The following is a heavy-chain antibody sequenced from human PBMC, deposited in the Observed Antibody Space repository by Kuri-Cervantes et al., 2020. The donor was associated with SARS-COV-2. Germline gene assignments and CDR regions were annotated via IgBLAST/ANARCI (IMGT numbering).Heavy chain of an antibody. V-gene: IGHV3-21*01. CDR2: ISSSSSYI. Sequence: GGSLRLSCAASGFTFSSYAMHWVRQAPGKGLEWVSSISSSSSYIYYADSVKGRFTISRDNAKNSLYLQMNSLRAEDTAVYYCASFPNDYGDYGDAFDIWGQGTMVTVSS. CDR3: ASFPNDYGDYGDAFDI. D-gene: IGHD4-17*01. CDR1: GFTFSSYA. J-gene: IGHJ3*02.